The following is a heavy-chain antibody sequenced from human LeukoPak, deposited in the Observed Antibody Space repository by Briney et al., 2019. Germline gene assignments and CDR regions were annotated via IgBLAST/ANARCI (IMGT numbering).Heavy chain of an antibody. CDR3: ARTWNIVLMVYAPPYGMDV. Sequence: SVKVSCKASGGTFSSYAISWVRQAPGQGLEWMGGIIPIFGTANYAQKFQGRVTITADESTSTAYMELSSLRSEDTAVYYCARTWNIVLMVYAPPYGMDVWGQGTTVTVSS. D-gene: IGHD2-8*01. CDR2: IIPIFGTA. CDR1: GGTFSSYA. V-gene: IGHV1-69*13. J-gene: IGHJ6*02.